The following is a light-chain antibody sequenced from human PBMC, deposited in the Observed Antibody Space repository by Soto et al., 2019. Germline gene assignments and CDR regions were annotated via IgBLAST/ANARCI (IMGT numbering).Light chain of an antibody. CDR1: QSVSSN. CDR3: QQYNKWPSRT. V-gene: IGKV3-15*01. Sequence: EVVRTKCPATLSVLPGERATLSCRASQSVSSNLAWYQQKPGQAPRLLIYGSFTRATGIPARFSGSGSGTEFNLIISSLQSEDFAVYYCQQYNKWPSRTFGQGTKLEIK. CDR2: GSF. J-gene: IGKJ2*01.